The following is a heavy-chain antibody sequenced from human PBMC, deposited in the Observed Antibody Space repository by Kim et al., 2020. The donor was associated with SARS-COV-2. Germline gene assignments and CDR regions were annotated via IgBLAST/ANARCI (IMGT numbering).Heavy chain of an antibody. J-gene: IGHJ3*02. CDR3: ARERDDYTDAFDI. Sequence: SETLSLTCIVSGGSISSYYWSWIRQPPGKGLEWIGYIYYSGSINYNPSLKSRVTISVDTSKNQFSLKLTSVTAADTAVYYCARERDDYTDAFDIWGQGTMVTVSS. CDR2: IYYSGSI. CDR1: GGSISSYY. V-gene: IGHV4-59*01. D-gene: IGHD4-4*01.